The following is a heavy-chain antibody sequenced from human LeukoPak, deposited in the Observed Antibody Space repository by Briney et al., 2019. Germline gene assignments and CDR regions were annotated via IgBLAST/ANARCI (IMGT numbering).Heavy chain of an antibody. CDR2: ISSSSSYI. CDR3: ARDDSPPRGRDDYDFWSGPPPHYYMDV. Sequence: GRSLRLSCAASGFTFSSYSMNWVRQAPGKGLEWVSSISSSSSYIYYADSVKGRFTISRDNAKNSLYLQMNSLRAEDTAVYYCARDDSPPRGRDDYDFWSGPPPHYYMDVWGKGTTVTVSS. D-gene: IGHD3-3*01. V-gene: IGHV3-21*01. J-gene: IGHJ6*03. CDR1: GFTFSSYS.